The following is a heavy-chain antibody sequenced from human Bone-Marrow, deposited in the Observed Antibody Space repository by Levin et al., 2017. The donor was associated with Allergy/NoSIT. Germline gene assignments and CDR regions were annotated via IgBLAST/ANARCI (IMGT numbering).Heavy chain of an antibody. J-gene: IGHJ4*02. Sequence: AGGSLRLSCAASGFTFSSYGMHWVRQAPGKGLEWVAVISYDGSNKYYADSVKGRFTISRDNSKNTLYLQMNSLRAEDTAVYYCAKVHFGIEAAEWEKNKFDYWGQGTLVTVSS. V-gene: IGHV3-30*18. D-gene: IGHD6-13*01. CDR2: ISYDGSNK. CDR1: GFTFSSYG. CDR3: AKVHFGIEAAEWEKNKFDY.